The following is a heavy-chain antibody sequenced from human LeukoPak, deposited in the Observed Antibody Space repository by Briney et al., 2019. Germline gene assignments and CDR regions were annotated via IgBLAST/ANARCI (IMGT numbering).Heavy chain of an antibody. Sequence: PGRSLRLSCAASGFTFATYAMTWVRQAPGKGLEWVAALSGSGISTYYADSVKGRFTISRANSENTLHLQMDGLRAEDTAVYFCEKGRGTGTYYFDFWGRGILVTVSS. CDR1: GFTFATYA. D-gene: IGHD3/OR15-3a*01. J-gene: IGHJ4*02. CDR3: EKGRGTGTYYFDF. V-gene: IGHV3-23*01. CDR2: LSGSGIST.